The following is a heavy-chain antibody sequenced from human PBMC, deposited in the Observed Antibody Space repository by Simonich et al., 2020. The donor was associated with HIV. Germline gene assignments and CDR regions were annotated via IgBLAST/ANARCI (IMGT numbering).Heavy chain of an antibody. CDR2: INGSGSST. CDR1: GFTFSSYW. Sequence: EVQLVESGGGLVQPGGSLRLSCAASGFTFSSYWLNWVRQAPGKGLVGVSRINGSGSSTNYADSVMGRFTISRDNAKNTLYLQMNSLRVEDTAVYFCARFGYYDSSGYYGYLQHWGQGTLVTVSS. V-gene: IGHV3-74*01. CDR3: ARFGYYDSSGYYGYLQH. J-gene: IGHJ1*01. D-gene: IGHD3-22*01.